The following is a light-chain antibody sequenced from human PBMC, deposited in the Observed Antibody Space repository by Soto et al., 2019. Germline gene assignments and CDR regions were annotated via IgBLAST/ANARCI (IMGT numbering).Light chain of an antibody. J-gene: IGLJ1*01. CDR2: EVS. CDR1: SSDVGSYNY. V-gene: IGLV2-14*01. CDR3: SSYTSSGTSV. Sequence: QSVLTQPASVSGSPGQSIAISCTGSSSDVGSYNYVSWYQQHPGKAPKLMIFEVSNRPSGVSNRFSGSKSDNTASLTISGLLDEDEADYYCSSYTSSGTSVFGPGTKLTVL.